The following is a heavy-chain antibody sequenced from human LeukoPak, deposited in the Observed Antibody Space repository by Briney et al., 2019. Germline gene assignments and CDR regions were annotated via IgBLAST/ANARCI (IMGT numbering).Heavy chain of an antibody. V-gene: IGHV3-21*01. CDR3: ARVWEYYGSGSHNAYYMDV. Sequence: PGGSLRLSCAASGFTFSSYSMNWVRQAPGKGLEWVSSISSSSSYIYYADSVKGRFTISRDNAKNSLYLQMNSLRAEDTAVYYCARVWEYYGSGSHNAYYMDVWGKGTTVTVSS. J-gene: IGHJ6*03. CDR1: GFTFSSYS. D-gene: IGHD3-10*01. CDR2: ISSSSSYI.